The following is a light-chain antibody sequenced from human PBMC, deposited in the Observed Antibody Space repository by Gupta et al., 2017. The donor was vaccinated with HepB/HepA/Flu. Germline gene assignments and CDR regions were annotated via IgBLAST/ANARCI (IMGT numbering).Light chain of an antibody. J-gene: IGLJ1*01. CDR3: SSHAPSDF. CDR1: SNDIGAYNY. CDR2: DVS. Sequence: QSALTQPASVPGSPGQSITFSCTGTSNDIGAYNYVSWYQQHPGKAPKLIISDVSNRPSGVSDRFSGSKYGNTASLTITGLQAEDEADYYCSSHAPSDFFGTGTKVSVL. V-gene: IGLV2-14*03.